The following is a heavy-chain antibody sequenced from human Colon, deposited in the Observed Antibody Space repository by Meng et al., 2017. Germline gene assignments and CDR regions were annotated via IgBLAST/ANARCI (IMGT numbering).Heavy chain of an antibody. Sequence: GESLKISCAASGFTFNNYALHWVRQTPGKGLEWVAVISSDGSKEDYGDSVRGRFTISRDNSKTTLYLQMNSLRTEDTALYYCARRNYYGPGTYLEEYYFDDWGQGTLVTVSS. J-gene: IGHJ4*02. V-gene: IGHV3-30-3*01. CDR2: ISSDGSKE. CDR3: ARRNYYGPGTYLEEYYFDD. CDR1: GFTFNNYA. D-gene: IGHD3-10*01.